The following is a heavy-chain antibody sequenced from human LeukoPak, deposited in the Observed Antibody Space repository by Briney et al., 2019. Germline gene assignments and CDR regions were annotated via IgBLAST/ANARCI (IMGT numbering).Heavy chain of an antibody. V-gene: IGHV4-59*01. CDR1: GGSISSYY. D-gene: IGHD5-24*01. J-gene: IGHJ4*02. CDR3: ARSRDGYNLDL. Sequence: SETLPLTCTVSGGSISSYYWSWIRQPPGKGLEWIGYIYYSGSTNYNPSLKSRVTISVDTSKNQFSLKLSSVTAADTAVYYCARSRDGYNLDLGGQGTLVTVSS. CDR2: IYYSGST.